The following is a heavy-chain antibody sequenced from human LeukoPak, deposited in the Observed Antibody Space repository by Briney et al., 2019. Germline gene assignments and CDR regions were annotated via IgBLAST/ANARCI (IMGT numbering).Heavy chain of an antibody. Sequence: SETLSLTCTVSGGSISSYYWSWIRQPPGKGLEWIGYIYYSGSTNYNPPLKSRVTISVDTSKNQFSLKLSSVTAADTAVYYCARSSSWPSDWGQGTLVTVSS. D-gene: IGHD6-13*01. CDR3: ARSSSWPSD. V-gene: IGHV4-59*01. CDR1: GGSISSYY. J-gene: IGHJ4*02. CDR2: IYYSGST.